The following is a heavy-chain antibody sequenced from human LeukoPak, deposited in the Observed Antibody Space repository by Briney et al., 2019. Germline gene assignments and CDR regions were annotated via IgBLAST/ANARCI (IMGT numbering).Heavy chain of an antibody. CDR3: AKPSDCSSTSCYYFDY. Sequence: SGGSLRLSCAASGFTFSSYSMNWVRQAPGKGLEWVSAISGSGGSTYYADSVKGRFTISRDNSKNTLYLQMNSLRAEDTAVYYCAKPSDCSSTSCYYFDYWGQGTLVTVSS. CDR2: ISGSGGST. V-gene: IGHV3-23*01. CDR1: GFTFSSYS. J-gene: IGHJ4*02. D-gene: IGHD2-2*01.